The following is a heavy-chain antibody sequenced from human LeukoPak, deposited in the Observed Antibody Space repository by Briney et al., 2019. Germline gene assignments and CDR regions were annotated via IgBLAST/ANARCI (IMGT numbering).Heavy chain of an antibody. CDR3: ARVVVSSSSDYFDY. D-gene: IGHD6-6*01. V-gene: IGHV3-30-3*01. CDR2: ISYDGSNK. Sequence: PGGFLRLSCAASGVIFNNFAFHWVRQAPGKGLEWVAAISYDGSNKYYADSVRGRLTISRDNSKNTLYLQVNSLRAEDTAMYYCARVVVSSSSDYFDYWGQGTLVTVSS. CDR1: GVIFNNFA. J-gene: IGHJ4*02.